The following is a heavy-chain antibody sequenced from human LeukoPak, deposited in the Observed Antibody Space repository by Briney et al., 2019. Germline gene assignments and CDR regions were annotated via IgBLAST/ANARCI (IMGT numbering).Heavy chain of an antibody. CDR1: GFTVSSNY. J-gene: IGHJ4*02. V-gene: IGHV3-66*01. D-gene: IGHD3-16*01. CDR2: IYSGGST. Sequence: GGSLRLSCAASGFTVSSNYMSWVRQAPGKGLEWVSVIYSGGSTYYADSVKGRFTISRDNSKNTLYLQMNSLRAEDTAVYYCARADYGDYFDYWGQATLVTVSS. CDR3: ARADYGDYFDY.